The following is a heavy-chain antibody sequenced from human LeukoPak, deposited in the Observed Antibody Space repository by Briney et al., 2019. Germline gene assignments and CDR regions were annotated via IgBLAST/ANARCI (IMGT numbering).Heavy chain of an antibody. CDR1: GGTFSSYA. V-gene: IGHV1-69*13. J-gene: IGHJ6*03. Sequence: SVKVSCKASGGTFSSYAISWVRQAPGQGLEWMGGIIPIFGTANYAQKFQGRVTITADESTSTAYMELSSLRSEDTAVYYCARGGYCSSTSCYYYYYYYMDVWGKGITVTVSS. CDR2: IIPIFGTA. D-gene: IGHD2-2*01. CDR3: ARGGYCSSTSCYYYYYYYMDV.